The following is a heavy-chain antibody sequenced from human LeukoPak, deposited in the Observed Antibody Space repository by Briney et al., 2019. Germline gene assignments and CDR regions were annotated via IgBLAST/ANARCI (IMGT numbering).Heavy chain of an antibody. CDR1: GGSISSSSYY. CDR2: IYYSGST. D-gene: IGHD3-22*01. Sequence: SETLSLTCAASGGSISSSSYYWGWIRQPPWKGLEWIGSIYYSGSTYYNPSLKSRVTISVDTSKNQFSLKLSSVTAADTAVYYCARLSLVDDSSGYYLHHEYYFDYWGQGTLVTVSS. V-gene: IGHV4-39*01. J-gene: IGHJ4*02. CDR3: ARLSLVDDSSGYYLHHEYYFDY.